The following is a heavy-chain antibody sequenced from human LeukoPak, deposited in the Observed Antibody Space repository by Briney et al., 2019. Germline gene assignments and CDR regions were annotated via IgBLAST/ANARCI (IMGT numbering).Heavy chain of an antibody. V-gene: IGHV4-39*01. D-gene: IGHD5-12*01. Sequence: PSETLSLTCTVSGGSISSSTHYWGWIRQPPGKGLEWIGSINYSGSTYYNPSLKSRVTISVDTSKNQFSLKLSSLTAADTAVYYCARQSGYAVNNAFDIWGQGTMVTVSS. J-gene: IGHJ3*02. CDR1: GGSISSSTHY. CDR2: INYSGST. CDR3: ARQSGYAVNNAFDI.